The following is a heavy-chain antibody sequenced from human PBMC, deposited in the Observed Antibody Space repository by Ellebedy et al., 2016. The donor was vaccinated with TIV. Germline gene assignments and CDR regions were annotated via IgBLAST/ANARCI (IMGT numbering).Heavy chain of an antibody. CDR2: IYHSGST. Sequence: SETLSLTCAVSGYSISTGSYWGWIRQPPRKGLEWIGSIYHSGSTYYNPSLKRRVSISMDTSRNQFSLRLSSVTAADTAIFYCATFRNLDGFDIWGQGTMVTVSS. CDR3: ATFRNLDGFDI. CDR1: GYSISTGSY. V-gene: IGHV4-38-2*01. J-gene: IGHJ3*02. D-gene: IGHD2/OR15-2a*01.